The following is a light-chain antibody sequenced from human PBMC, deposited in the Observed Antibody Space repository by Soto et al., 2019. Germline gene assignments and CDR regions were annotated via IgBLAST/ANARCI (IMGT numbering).Light chain of an antibody. Sequence: QSVLTQPPSVSGAPGQRVTISCTGSSSNIGAGYDVHWYQQVPGAAPKLLIYGNSNRPSGVPDRFSGSKSGTSASLAITGLQAEDEADYSCHSYDSSLSVYVVFGGGTKLTVL. V-gene: IGLV1-40*01. CDR2: GNS. J-gene: IGLJ2*01. CDR3: HSYDSSLSVYVV. CDR1: SSNIGAGYD.